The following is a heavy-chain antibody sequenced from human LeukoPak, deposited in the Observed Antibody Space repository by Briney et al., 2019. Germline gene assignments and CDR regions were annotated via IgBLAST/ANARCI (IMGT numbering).Heavy chain of an antibody. Sequence: SETLSLTCAVYGGSFSGYYWSWIRQPPGKGLEWIGEINHSGSTNYNPSLKSRVTISVDTSKNQFSLKLSSVTAADTAVYYCARQEGYSYGYLYYYYYMDVWGKGTTVTISS. CDR1: GGSFSGYY. CDR2: INHSGST. V-gene: IGHV4-34*01. D-gene: IGHD5-18*01. J-gene: IGHJ6*03. CDR3: ARQEGYSYGYLYYYYYMDV.